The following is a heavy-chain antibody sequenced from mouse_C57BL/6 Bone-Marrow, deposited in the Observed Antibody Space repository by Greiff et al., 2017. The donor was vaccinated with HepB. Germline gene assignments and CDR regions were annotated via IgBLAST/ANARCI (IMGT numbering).Heavy chain of an antibody. V-gene: IGHV5-9-1*02. CDR3: TRGGLQPDY. D-gene: IGHD2-2*01. J-gene: IGHJ2*01. CDR2: ISSGSDYL. CDR1: GFPFRSHA. Sequence: EVKLMESGEGLVKPGGSLKLFCAASGFPFRSHAMSWVRQTPEKRLEWVAYISSGSDYLYYADTVKGRFTISRDNARNTLYLQMSSLKSEDTAMYYCTRGGLQPDYWGKGTTLTVSS.